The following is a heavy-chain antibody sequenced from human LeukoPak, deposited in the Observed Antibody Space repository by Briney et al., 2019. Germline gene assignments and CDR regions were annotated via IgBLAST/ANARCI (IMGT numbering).Heavy chain of an antibody. CDR1: GYSISSGYY. CDR3: ASLTDYGLDY. D-gene: IGHD4-17*01. CDR2: IYHSGST. Sequence: PSETLSLTCTVSGYSISSGYYWGWIRQPPGKGLEWIGSIYHSGSTYYNPSLKSRVTISVDTSKNQFSLKLSSVTAADTAVYYCASLTDYGLDYWGQGTLVTVSS. J-gene: IGHJ4*02. V-gene: IGHV4-38-2*02.